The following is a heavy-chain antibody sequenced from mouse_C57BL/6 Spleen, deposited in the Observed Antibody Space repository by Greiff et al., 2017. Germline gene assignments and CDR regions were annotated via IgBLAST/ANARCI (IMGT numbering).Heavy chain of an antibody. Sequence: EVKLQESGPGLVKPSQSLSLTCSVTGYSITSGYYWNWIRQFPGNKLEWMGYISYDGSNNYNPTLKNRISITRDTSKNQFFLKLNSVTTEDTATYYCARTKDGYYGYFDFWGTGTTVTVSS. CDR3: ARTKDGYYGYFDF. D-gene: IGHD2-3*01. CDR1: GYSITSGYY. J-gene: IGHJ1*03. V-gene: IGHV3-6*01. CDR2: ISYDGSN.